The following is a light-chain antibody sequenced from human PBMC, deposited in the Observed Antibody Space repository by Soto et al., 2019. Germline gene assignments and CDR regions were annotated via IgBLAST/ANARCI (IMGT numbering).Light chain of an antibody. CDR3: SSYTSSSTGV. CDR2: DVS. J-gene: IGLJ3*02. Sequence: QSALTQPASVSGSPGQSITISCTGTSSDGGGYNYVSWYQQHPGKAPKLMIYDVSNRPSGVSNRFSGSKSGNTASLTISGLQAEDEAEDYCSSYTSSSTGVFGGGTKLTVL. CDR1: SSDGGGYNY. V-gene: IGLV2-14*01.